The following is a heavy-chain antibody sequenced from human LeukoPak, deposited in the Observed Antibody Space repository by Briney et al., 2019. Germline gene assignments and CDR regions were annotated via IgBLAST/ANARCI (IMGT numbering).Heavy chain of an antibody. V-gene: IGHV4-59*01. CDR1: GGSISTYY. CDR3: ARAEYSGSYYDS. CDR2: IYHSGST. Sequence: SETLSLTCTVSGGSISTYYRSWVRQPPGKGLEWVGYIYHSGSTKYNPSLKSRVSISVDTSKNQFSLKLSSVTAADTAVYYCARAEYSGSYYDSWGQGTLVTVSS. J-gene: IGHJ4*03. D-gene: IGHD1-26*01.